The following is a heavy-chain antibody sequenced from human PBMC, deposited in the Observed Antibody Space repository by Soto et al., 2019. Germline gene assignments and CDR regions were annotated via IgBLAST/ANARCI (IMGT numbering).Heavy chain of an antibody. V-gene: IGHV3-30*04. CDR2: LLYNGYTQ. J-gene: IGHJ4*02. CDR1: GFTLTNCG. CDR3: ARAPNVSSWPYYIDY. Sequence: QVQLVESGGGVVQPGMSLRLSCAASGFTLTNCGLHWVRQAPDKGLEWVAVLLYNGYTQYYADSVKGRFTISGDNSKNTLYLQMDSLQPEDTAVYYCARAPNVSSWPYYIDYWGLGTLVAVSS. D-gene: IGHD6-13*01.